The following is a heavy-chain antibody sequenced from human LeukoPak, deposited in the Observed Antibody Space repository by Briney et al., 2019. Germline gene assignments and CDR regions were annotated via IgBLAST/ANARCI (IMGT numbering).Heavy chain of an antibody. CDR2: ISGSGGST. CDR3: AKDPPLLAYCGGDCYPFDY. J-gene: IGHJ4*02. Sequence: PGGSLRLSCAASGFTFSSYGMSWVRQAPGKGLEWVSAISGSGGSTYYADSVKGRFTISRDNSKNTLYLQMNSLRAEDTAVYYCAKDPPLLAYCGGDCYPFDYWGQGTLVTVSS. CDR1: GFTFSSYG. V-gene: IGHV3-23*01. D-gene: IGHD2-21*02.